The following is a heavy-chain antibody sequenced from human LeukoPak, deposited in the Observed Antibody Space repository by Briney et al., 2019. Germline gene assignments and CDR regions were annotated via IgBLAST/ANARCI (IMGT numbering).Heavy chain of an antibody. Sequence: SGTLSLTCTVSGVSISSYYWSWIRQPPGKGLEWIGYILPSGSSNYDPSLKSRVTMSVDTSKNRISLNLYSVIAADTAVYYCARSPPAPKQFDFWGQGILVTVSS. J-gene: IGHJ4*02. CDR3: ARSPPAPKQFDF. D-gene: IGHD2-2*01. V-gene: IGHV4-4*09. CDR2: ILPSGSS. CDR1: GVSISSYY.